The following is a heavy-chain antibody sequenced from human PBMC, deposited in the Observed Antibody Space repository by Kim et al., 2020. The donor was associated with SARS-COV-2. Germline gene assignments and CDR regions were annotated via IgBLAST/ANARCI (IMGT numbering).Heavy chain of an antibody. Sequence: GGSLRLSCVGSGFRFDHYAAHWVRQVPGKGLEWVALISGDGGGSWYADSVKGRFTVSRDNRKNSLYLQMNSLRSEDTALYYCAKDKSGKSDYYRDYYYY. CDR2: ISGDGGGS. CDR1: GFRFDHYA. CDR3: AKDKSGKSDYYRDYYYY. J-gene: IGHJ6*03. D-gene: IGHD3-3*01. V-gene: IGHV3-43*02.